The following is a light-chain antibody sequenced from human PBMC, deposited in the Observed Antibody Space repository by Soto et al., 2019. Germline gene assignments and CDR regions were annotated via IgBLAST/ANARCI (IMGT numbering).Light chain of an antibody. J-gene: IGKJ1*01. CDR1: QSVNSY. Sequence: EIVLTQSPATLSSSPGERATLSCRASQSVNSYLAWYQQKPGQAPRLLIYDASNRATGIPARFSGSGSGTDFTLTISSLEPEDFAVYYCQQRSNWLWTFGQGTKVDIK. V-gene: IGKV3-11*01. CDR2: DAS. CDR3: QQRSNWLWT.